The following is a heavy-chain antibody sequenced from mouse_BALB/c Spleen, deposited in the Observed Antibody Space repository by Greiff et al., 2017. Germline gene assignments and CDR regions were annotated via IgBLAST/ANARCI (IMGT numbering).Heavy chain of an antibody. D-gene: IGHD1-1*01. CDR2: ISSGGSYT. Sequence: EVKLMESGGDLVKPGGSLKLSCAASGFTFSSYGMSWVRQTPDKRLEWVATISSGGSYTYYPDSVKGRFTISRDNAKNTLYLQMSSLKSEDTAMYYCARGITTVVASVEYYFDYWGQGTTLTVSS. J-gene: IGHJ2*01. CDR3: ARGITTVVASVEYYFDY. V-gene: IGHV5-6*02. CDR1: GFTFSSYG.